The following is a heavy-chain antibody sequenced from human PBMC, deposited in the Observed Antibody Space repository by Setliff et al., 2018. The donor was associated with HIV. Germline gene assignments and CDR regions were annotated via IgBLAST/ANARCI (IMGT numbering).Heavy chain of an antibody. CDR1: GGSISSGSHF. CDR2: ISTSGTT. CDR3: NIYYYYYMDV. J-gene: IGHJ6*03. Sequence: SETLSLTCTVSGGSISSGSHFWGWIRQPAGKGLEWIGHISTSGTTKYNPSLKSRVTISVDTSKNQFSLKLSSVTAADTAVYYCNIYYYYYMDVWGKGTTVTVSS. V-gene: IGHV4-61*09.